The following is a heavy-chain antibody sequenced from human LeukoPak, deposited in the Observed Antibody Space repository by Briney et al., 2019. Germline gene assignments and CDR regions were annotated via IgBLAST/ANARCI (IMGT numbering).Heavy chain of an antibody. CDR2: IYSGGST. CDR1: GGSFSGYY. J-gene: IGHJ4*02. V-gene: IGHV3-53*01. Sequence: PSETLSLTCAVYGGSFSGYYWSWIRQPPGKGLEWVSVIYSGGSTYYSDSVTGRCTISRDNSKNTLYLQMNSLRAEDTAVYYCARNTAGIDYWGQGTLVTVSS. CDR3: ARNTAGIDY. D-gene: IGHD5-18*01.